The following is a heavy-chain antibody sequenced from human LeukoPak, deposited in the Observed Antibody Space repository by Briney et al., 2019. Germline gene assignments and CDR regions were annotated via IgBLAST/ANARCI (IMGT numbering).Heavy chain of an antibody. CDR2: IKGDGSHR. CDR1: GFTFSDHW. V-gene: IGHV3-7*01. CDR3: GMRGLTFD. Sequence: GGSLRLSCTASGFTFSDHWMTWVRQAPGKGLEWVATIKGDGSHRSYGDSVRGRFTISRDNAKNSLYLQMNGLRAEDTAVYYCGMRGLTFDWGQGTLVTVSS. J-gene: IGHJ4*02. D-gene: IGHD5-12*01.